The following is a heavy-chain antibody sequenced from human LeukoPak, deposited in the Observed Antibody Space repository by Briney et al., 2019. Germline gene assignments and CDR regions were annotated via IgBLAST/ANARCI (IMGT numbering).Heavy chain of an antibody. CDR2: INPSGGST. CDR3: ARERYYGSGSYYPDY. Sequence: GASVKVSCKASGYTFTSYYMHWVRQAPGQGLEWMGIINPSGGSTSYAQKFQGRVTMTRDMSTSTVYMELSSLRSEDTAVYYCARERYYGSGSYYPDYWGQGTLVTVSS. D-gene: IGHD3-10*01. J-gene: IGHJ4*02. CDR1: GYTFTSYY. V-gene: IGHV1-46*01.